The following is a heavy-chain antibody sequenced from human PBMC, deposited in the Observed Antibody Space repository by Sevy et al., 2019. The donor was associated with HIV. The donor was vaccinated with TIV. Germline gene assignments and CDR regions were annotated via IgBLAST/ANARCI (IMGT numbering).Heavy chain of an antibody. Sequence: GGSLRLSCAASGFSFSSYSVSWVRQAPGKGLEWVSSISSSSNYIYYADSLKGRFTISRDNAKNSLYLQMNSLRADDTAVYYCARDGARITMVQGVMAYYHGMDVWGQGTTVTVSS. J-gene: IGHJ6*02. D-gene: IGHD3-10*01. CDR3: ARDGARITMVQGVMAYYHGMDV. CDR1: GFSFSSYS. V-gene: IGHV3-21*01. CDR2: ISSSSNYI.